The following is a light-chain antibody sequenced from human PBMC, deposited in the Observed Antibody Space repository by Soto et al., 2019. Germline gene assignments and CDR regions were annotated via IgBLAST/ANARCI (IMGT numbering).Light chain of an antibody. J-gene: IGLJ1*01. V-gene: IGLV3-21*02. CDR2: DDD. CDR3: QVWDISSDHHV. Sequence: LSQPPSVSVAPGQTARITCGGNDIARKTVHWYQQKPGQAPVLVVYDDDERPSGIPERFSGSNSGNTATLTISRVEAGDEADYYCQVWDISSDHHVFGTGTKVTVL. CDR1: DIARKT.